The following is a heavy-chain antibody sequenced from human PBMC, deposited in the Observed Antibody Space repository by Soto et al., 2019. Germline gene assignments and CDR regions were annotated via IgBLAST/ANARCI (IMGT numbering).Heavy chain of an antibody. CDR3: AKETYGSGWTLDS. Sequence: DVQLLESGGGVVQSGGSLRLSCSASGFAFSDYSMHWVRQAPGKGPEWVSAISGGGGNTYYAGSVNGRFTISRDNSRNTLYLQMHSLRDDATALYYCAKETYGSGWTLDSWGQGTRATVSS. CDR2: ISGGGGNT. V-gene: IGHV3-23*01. J-gene: IGHJ4*02. CDR1: GFAFSDYS. D-gene: IGHD6-19*01.